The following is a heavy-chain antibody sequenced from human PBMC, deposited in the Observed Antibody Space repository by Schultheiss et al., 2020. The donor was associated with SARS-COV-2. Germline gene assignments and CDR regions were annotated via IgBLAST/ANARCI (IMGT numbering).Heavy chain of an antibody. D-gene: IGHD3-10*01. CDR2: ISSNGGST. CDR3: VKGPIFGEPNLFELGY. CDR1: GFTFSSYA. J-gene: IGHJ4*02. V-gene: IGHV3-64D*06. Sequence: GESLKISCSASGFTFSSYAMHWVRQAPGKGLEYVSAISSNGGSTYYADSVKGRFTISRDNSKNTLYLQMSSLRAEDTAVYYCVKGPIFGEPNLFELGYWGQGTLVTVSS.